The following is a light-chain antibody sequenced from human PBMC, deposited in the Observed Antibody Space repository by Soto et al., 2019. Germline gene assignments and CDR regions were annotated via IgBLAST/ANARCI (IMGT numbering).Light chain of an antibody. Sequence: QSALTQPASVSGSPGQSITISCTGTSSDVGGYNYVSWYQQHPGKDPKLMIYEVSNRPSGVSNRFSGSKYGNTASLTISGLQAEDEADYYCSSYTSSSTPDVFGTGTKLTVL. CDR3: SSYTSSSTPDV. CDR1: SSDVGGYNY. CDR2: EVS. V-gene: IGLV2-14*01. J-gene: IGLJ1*01.